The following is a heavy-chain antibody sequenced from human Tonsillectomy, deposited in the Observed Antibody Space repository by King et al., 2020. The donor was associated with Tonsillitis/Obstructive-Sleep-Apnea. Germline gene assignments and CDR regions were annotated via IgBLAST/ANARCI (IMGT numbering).Heavy chain of an antibody. V-gene: IGHV4-39*01. Sequence: QLQESGPGLVRPSETLSLTCTVSGDSISSSSSYWGWIRQPPGKGLEWIGSIYYSGSTYYNPSLKSRVTISVDTSKNQFSLKLSSVTAADTAVYSCARRDWSGSSCYWDYWGQGTLVTVSS. D-gene: IGHD3-3*01. CDR1: GDSISSSSSY. CDR3: ARRDWSGSSCYWDY. CDR2: IYYSGST. J-gene: IGHJ4*02.